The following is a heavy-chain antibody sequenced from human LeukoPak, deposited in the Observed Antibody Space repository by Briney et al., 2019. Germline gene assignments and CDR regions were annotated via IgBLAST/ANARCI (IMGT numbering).Heavy chain of an antibody. Sequence: SETLSLTCAVSGASISGSGYYWGWIRQPPGMELQWIGNIYHTGSTYYNASLQSRVTISVDTSKNQFSLKLSSVTAADTAVYYCARAHYYDSSGYLIWGQGTMVTVSS. J-gene: IGHJ3*01. D-gene: IGHD3-22*01. CDR2: IYHTGST. V-gene: IGHV4-39*07. CDR1: GASISGSGYY. CDR3: ARAHYYDSSGYLI.